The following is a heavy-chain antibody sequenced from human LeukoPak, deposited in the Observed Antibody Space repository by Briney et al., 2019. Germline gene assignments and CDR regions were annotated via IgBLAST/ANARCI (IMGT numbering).Heavy chain of an antibody. J-gene: IGHJ2*01. V-gene: IGHV4-59*12. CDR3: ARLKTYFDFSSAYRGDTRFAL. D-gene: IGHD3-3*01. CDR1: DVSIITYY. Sequence: SESLSPTCTVSDVSIITYYWTWIRQTPGKGLEWIVNIYFDGYVYSSRSTPYYPSLETLATMSVDTSKNPVSLSLFSVTAAGTGVYYCARLKTYFDFSSAYRGDTRFALWGRGPLVTVS. CDR2: VYSSRST.